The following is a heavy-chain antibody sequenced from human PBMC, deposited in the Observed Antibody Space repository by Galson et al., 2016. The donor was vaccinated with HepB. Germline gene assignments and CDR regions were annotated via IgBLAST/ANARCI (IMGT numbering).Heavy chain of an antibody. CDR2: IILLFDTT. V-gene: IGHV1-69*13. J-gene: IGHJ4*02. Sequence: SVKVSCKAPGDTFSSAINWVRQAPGQGLEWMGGIILLFDTTNYAQKFRGRVTISADESTSTVYMELRSLRSEDTAVYYCTSSGRGCSHGSPADRPTFAYWGQGTLVTVSS. CDR3: TSSGRGCSHGSPADRPTFAY. D-gene: IGHD5-18*01. CDR1: GDTFSSA.